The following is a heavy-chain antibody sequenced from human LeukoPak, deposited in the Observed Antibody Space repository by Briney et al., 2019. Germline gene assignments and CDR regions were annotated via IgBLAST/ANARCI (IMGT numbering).Heavy chain of an antibody. CDR2: ISDSGGST. J-gene: IGHJ4*02. CDR3: AKRGVVIRVILVGFHKQAYYFDS. D-gene: IGHD3-10*01. Sequence: GGSLRLSCAVSGITLSNYGMSWVRQAPGKGLEWVAGISDSGGSTNYADSVKGRFTISRDNAKNTLHLQMNSLRAEDTAVYFCAKRGVVIRVILVGFHKQAYYFDSWGQGALVTVSS. CDR1: GITLSNYG. V-gene: IGHV3-23*01.